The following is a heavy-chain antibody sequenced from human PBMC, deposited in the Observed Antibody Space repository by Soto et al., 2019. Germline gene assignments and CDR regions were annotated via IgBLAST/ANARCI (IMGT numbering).Heavy chain of an antibody. CDR1: GYTLTDYW. Sequence: GESLKISCKASGYTLTDYWITWVRQMPGKGLEWVGQINPADSDARYGPSFEGHVTISIDKSIRTGSLQWSSLKVSDTAIYFCARLGHDYSNSGMDVWGQGTTVTVPS. V-gene: IGHV5-10-1*01. D-gene: IGHD4-4*01. CDR2: INPADSDA. J-gene: IGHJ6*02. CDR3: ARLGHDYSNSGMDV.